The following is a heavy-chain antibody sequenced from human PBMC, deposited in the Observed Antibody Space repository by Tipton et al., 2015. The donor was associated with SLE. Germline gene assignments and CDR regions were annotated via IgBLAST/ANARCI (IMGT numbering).Heavy chain of an antibody. CDR1: GFTFSSYA. J-gene: IGHJ4*02. D-gene: IGHD6-19*01. CDR2: ISGSGGST. CDR3: EKDKSGSSGWYYYFDY. Sequence: SLRLSCAASGFTFSSYAMSWVRQAPGKGLEWVSAISGSGGSTYYADSVKGRFTISRDNSKNTLYLQMNSLRAEDTAVYYCEKDKSGSSGWYYYFDYWGQGTLVTVSS. V-gene: IGHV3-23*01.